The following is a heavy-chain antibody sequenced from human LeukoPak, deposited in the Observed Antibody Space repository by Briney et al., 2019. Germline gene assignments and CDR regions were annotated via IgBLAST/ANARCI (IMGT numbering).Heavy chain of an antibody. CDR2: IHPNSGGT. CDR3: ARVRIGQQLDKYYYYAMDV. V-gene: IGHV1-2*02. J-gene: IGHJ6*02. Sequence: ASVKVSCKTSGYTFTDSYIHWLRRAPGQGLEWMEWIHPNSGGTNYAQKFQGRVTMTRDTPSSTAFLEVSRLRADDTAVYYCARVRIGQQLDKYYYYAMDVWGQGATVTVSS. CDR1: GYTFTDSY. D-gene: IGHD6-13*01.